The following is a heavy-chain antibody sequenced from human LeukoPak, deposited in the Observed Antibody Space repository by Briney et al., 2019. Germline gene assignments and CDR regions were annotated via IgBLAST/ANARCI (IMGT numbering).Heavy chain of an antibody. V-gene: IGHV1-18*01. CDR3: ATVTPESIARPHGMDV. D-gene: IGHD6-6*01. CDR1: GYTFTSYG. Sequence: ASVTVSCKASGYTFTSYGISWVRQAPGQWLEWMGWISAYNGNTNYAQKLQGRVTMTEDTSTDTAYMELSSLRSEDTAVYYCATVTPESIARPHGMDVWGQGTTVTVSS. CDR2: ISAYNGNT. J-gene: IGHJ6*02.